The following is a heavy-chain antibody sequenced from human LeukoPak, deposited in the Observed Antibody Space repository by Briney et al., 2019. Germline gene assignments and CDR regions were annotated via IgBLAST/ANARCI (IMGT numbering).Heavy chain of an antibody. CDR2: ISGSGGST. Sequence: GGSLRLSCAASGFTFSAYDLNWVRQAPGKGLEWVSAISGSGGSTYYADSVKGRFTISRDNSKNTLYLQMNSLRAEDTAFYCCAKDRGYSSSWYFSDYWGQGTLVTVSS. J-gene: IGHJ4*02. CDR1: GFTFSAYD. CDR3: AKDRGYSSSWYFSDY. D-gene: IGHD6-13*01. V-gene: IGHV3-23*01.